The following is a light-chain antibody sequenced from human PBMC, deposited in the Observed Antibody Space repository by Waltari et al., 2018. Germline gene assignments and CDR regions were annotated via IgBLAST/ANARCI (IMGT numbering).Light chain of an antibody. Sequence: DIQMTQSPSTLSASVGDRVTITCRASQSISSWLAWYQQKPGKAPKLLIYKASGLESGVPSSFSGSGSVTEFTLTISSLQPDDFATYYCQQYNSYPWTFGQGTKVEIK. CDR1: QSISSW. V-gene: IGKV1-5*03. J-gene: IGKJ1*01. CDR2: KAS. CDR3: QQYNSYPWT.